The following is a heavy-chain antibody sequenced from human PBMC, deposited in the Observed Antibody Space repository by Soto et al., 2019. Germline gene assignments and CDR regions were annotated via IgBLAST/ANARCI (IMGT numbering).Heavy chain of an antibody. CDR1: GFTFSSYS. CDR2: ISSSSSYI. D-gene: IGHD6-13*01. Sequence: GGSLRLSCAASGFTFSSYSMNWVRQAPGKGLEWVSSISSSSSYIYYADSVKGRFTISRDNAKNSLYLQMNSLRAEDTAVYYCARDRLSQSPIAAAGTYGYWGQGTLVTVSS. V-gene: IGHV3-21*01. CDR3: ARDRLSQSPIAAAGTYGY. J-gene: IGHJ4*02.